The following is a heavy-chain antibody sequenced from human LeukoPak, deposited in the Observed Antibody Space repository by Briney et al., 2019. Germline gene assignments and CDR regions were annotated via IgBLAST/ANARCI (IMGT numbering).Heavy chain of an antibody. D-gene: IGHD3-10*01. Sequence: GGSLRPSCAASGFTFSSYAMSWVRQAPGKGLEWVSSISASGGSTNYADSVKGRFTISRDNSKNTVYLQMNSLRAEDTAVYYCAKVMKGSERLTMVRGVIIKTAGLYYMDVWGKGTTVTVSS. CDR2: ISASGGST. V-gene: IGHV3-23*01. J-gene: IGHJ6*03. CDR3: AKVMKGSERLTMVRGVIIKTAGLYYMDV. CDR1: GFTFSSYA.